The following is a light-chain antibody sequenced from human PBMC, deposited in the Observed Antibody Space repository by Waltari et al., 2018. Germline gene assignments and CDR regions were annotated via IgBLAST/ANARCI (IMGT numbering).Light chain of an antibody. CDR3: ALYMGSGIWV. J-gene: IGLJ3*02. CDR1: SGWLTIYPY. CDR2: KQN. Sequence: QTVVTQSASFAVSLGGTVTLTCALSSGWLTIYPYTPCYQQTPRHAPSTLVYKQNARQSGVPDRCSASILGKTAALTITGAQADDESDYYCALYMGSGIWVFGGGTRLTVL. V-gene: IGLV8-61*01.